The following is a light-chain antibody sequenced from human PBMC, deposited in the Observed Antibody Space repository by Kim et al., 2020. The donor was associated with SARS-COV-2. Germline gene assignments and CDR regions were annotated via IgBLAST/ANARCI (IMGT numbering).Light chain of an antibody. V-gene: IGKV3-20*01. Sequence: EIVLTQSPGTLSLSPGERATLSCRASQSVSSSYLAWYQQKPGHAPRLLIYGASSRATGIPDRFSGSGSGTDFTLTISRLEPEDFALYYCQQYGSSPLTFGGGTKVDIK. J-gene: IGKJ4*01. CDR3: QQYGSSPLT. CDR1: QSVSSSY. CDR2: GAS.